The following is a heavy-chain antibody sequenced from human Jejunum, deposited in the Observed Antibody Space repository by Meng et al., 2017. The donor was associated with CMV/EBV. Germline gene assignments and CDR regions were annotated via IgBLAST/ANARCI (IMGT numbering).Heavy chain of an antibody. D-gene: IGHD1-26*01. Sequence: QGHLQESGPGLVKPSETLSLTCTVSGGSINGYYCSWIRQPAGKGLEWIGRIYTSGNTNYNPSLKSRVTMSVDTSKNQFSLKLSSVTAADTAVYYCTRDNLSGSYYFDYWGQGTLVTVSS. CDR3: TRDNLSGSYYFDY. V-gene: IGHV4-4*07. CDR1: GGSINGYY. CDR2: IYTSGNT. J-gene: IGHJ4*02.